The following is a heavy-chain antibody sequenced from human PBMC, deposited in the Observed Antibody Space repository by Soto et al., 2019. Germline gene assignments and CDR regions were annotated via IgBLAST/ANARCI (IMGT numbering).Heavy chain of an antibody. CDR2: ISGSGGST. CDR1: GFTFSSYA. D-gene: IGHD1-1*01. J-gene: IGHJ4*02. V-gene: IGHV3-23*01. Sequence: EVQLLESGGGLVQPGGSLRLSCAASGFTFSSYAMSWVRQAPGKGLEWVSAISGSGGSTYYADSVKGRFTFSRDNSKNTLYLQMNSLRAEDTAVYYCAKFGMATTKRSPPYYIDYWGQGALVTVSS. CDR3: AKFGMATTKRSPPYYIDY.